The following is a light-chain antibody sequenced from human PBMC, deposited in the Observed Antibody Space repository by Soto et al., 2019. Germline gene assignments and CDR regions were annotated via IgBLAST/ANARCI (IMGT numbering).Light chain of an antibody. V-gene: IGKV3-11*01. CDR1: QSVSSY. CDR2: DAS. J-gene: IGKJ2*02. Sequence: EIVLTQSPATLSLSPGERATLSCRASQSVSSYLAWYQQKPGQAPRLLIYDASNRATGIPARFSGSGSGTDFTLTISSLEPEDFAVYYCQQRSTWPGTFGQGTKLEIK. CDR3: QQRSTWPGT.